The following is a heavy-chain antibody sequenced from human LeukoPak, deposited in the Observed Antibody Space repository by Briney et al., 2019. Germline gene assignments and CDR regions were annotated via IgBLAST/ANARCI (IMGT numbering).Heavy chain of an antibody. Sequence: SETLSLTCTVSGGSISSGGYYWSWLRQHPGKGEEWIGYIHYSGDTYYSPSLKSRLTISVDTSKNQFSLRLRSVTAADTAVYYCARVVAYDSTGYYLYYFDYWGQGTLVT. V-gene: IGHV4-31*03. CDR1: GGSISSGGYY. D-gene: IGHD3-22*01. J-gene: IGHJ4*02. CDR3: ARVVAYDSTGYYLYYFDY. CDR2: IHYSGDT.